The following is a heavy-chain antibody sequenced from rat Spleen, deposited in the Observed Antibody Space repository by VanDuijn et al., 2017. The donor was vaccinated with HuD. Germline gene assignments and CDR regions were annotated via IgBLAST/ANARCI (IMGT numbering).Heavy chain of an antibody. CDR3: TNDWEAYY. D-gene: IGHD5-1*01. J-gene: IGHJ2*01. CDR1: GFTFSDYY. V-gene: IGHV5-20*01. Sequence: EVQLVESDGGLVQPGRSLKLSCAASGFTFSDYYMAWVRQAPTKGLEWVASISYDGGSTYYRDSVKGRFTISRDNTKSTLYLQMNSLRSEDTATYYCTNDWEAYYWGQGVMVTVSS. CDR2: ISYDGGST.